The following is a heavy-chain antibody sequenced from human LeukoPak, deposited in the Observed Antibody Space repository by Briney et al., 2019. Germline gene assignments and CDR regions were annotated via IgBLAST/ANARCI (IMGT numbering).Heavy chain of an antibody. CDR1: GGTFSSYA. CDR3: ARDRFKYYDSSGYLDY. J-gene: IGHJ4*03. V-gene: IGHV1-69*05. CDR2: IIPIFGTA. D-gene: IGHD3-22*01. Sequence: SVTVSCKASGGTFSSYAISWVRQAPGQGLEWMGGIIPIFGTANYAQTFQGRVTITTDESTSTAYMELSSLRSEDTAVYYCARDRFKYYDSSGYLDYWGQGTTVTVSS.